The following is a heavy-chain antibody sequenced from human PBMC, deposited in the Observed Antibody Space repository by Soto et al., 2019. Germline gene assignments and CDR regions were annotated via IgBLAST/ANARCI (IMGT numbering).Heavy chain of an antibody. Sequence: ASVKVSCKASGYTFTSYDINWVRQATGQGLEWMGWMNPNSGNTGYAQKFQGRVTMTRNTSISTAYMELSSLRSEDTAVYCCASSSAGFQTQYYYMDVWGKGTTVTVS. CDR3: ASSSAGFQTQYYYMDV. J-gene: IGHJ6*03. CDR1: GYTFTSYD. CDR2: MNPNSGNT. V-gene: IGHV1-8*01. D-gene: IGHD6-19*01.